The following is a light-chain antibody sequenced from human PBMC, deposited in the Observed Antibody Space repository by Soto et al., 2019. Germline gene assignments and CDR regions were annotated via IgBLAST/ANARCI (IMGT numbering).Light chain of an antibody. CDR1: SSDVGAYKY. J-gene: IGLJ2*01. Sequence: QSVLTQPRSVSGSPGQSVTISCTGTSSDVGAYKYVSWYQQHPGKAPKVMIYDVSERPSGVPDRFSGSKSGNTASLTISGLQAEDDADYYCSSYAGRYTIFGGGTKLTVL. V-gene: IGLV2-11*01. CDR2: DVS. CDR3: SSYAGRYTI.